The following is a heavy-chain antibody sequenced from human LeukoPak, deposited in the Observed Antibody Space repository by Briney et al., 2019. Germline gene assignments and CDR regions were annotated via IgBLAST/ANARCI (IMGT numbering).Heavy chain of an antibody. J-gene: IGHJ4*02. V-gene: IGHV3-48*02. D-gene: IGHD2-15*01. CDR3: ARVGNGRSWDY. Sequence: GGSLRLSCAASGFTFSSFTMNWARQVPGKGLEWVSYISLGNSTMFYADSVKGRFTISRDNARNSLYLQMNSLRDDDTAVYYCARVGNGRSWDYWGQGTLVSVSS. CDR2: ISLGNSTM. CDR1: GFTFSSFT.